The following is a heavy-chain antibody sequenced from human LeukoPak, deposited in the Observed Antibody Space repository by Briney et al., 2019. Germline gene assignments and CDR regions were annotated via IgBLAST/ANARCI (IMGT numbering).Heavy chain of an antibody. V-gene: IGHV5-51*01. J-gene: IGHJ4*02. CDR2: INPGDSDT. CDR1: GYGFINYW. D-gene: IGHD3-22*01. CDR3: ARHTDSSGYYLPFDY. Sequence: GESLKISCKGSGYGFINYWLGWVRQMPGKGLEWMGIINPGDSDTRYTPSFQGQVTISADKSISTAYLQWSSLKASDIAMYYCARHTDSSGYYLPFDYWGQGTLVTVSS.